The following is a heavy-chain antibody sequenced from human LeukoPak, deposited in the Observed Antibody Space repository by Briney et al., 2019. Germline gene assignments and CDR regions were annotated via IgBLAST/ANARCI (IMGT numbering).Heavy chain of an antibody. Sequence: PSETLSLTCTVSGGSISSSSYYWGWIRQPPGKGLEWIGSIYYSGSTYYNPSLKSRVTISVDTSKNQFSLKLSSVTAADTAVYYCARDRDYAGNAFDIWGQGTMVTVSS. J-gene: IGHJ3*02. V-gene: IGHV4-39*07. D-gene: IGHD4-17*01. CDR3: ARDRDYAGNAFDI. CDR1: GGSISSSSYY. CDR2: IYYSGST.